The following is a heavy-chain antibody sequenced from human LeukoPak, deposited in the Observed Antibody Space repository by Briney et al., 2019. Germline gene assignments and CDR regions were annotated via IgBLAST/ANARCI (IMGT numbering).Heavy chain of an antibody. D-gene: IGHD6-6*01. CDR3: ARDRNSGSSLDI. CDR1: GYTFTGYY. CDR2: IYPYSGDT. V-gene: IGHV1-2*02. J-gene: IGHJ3*02. Sequence: ASVTVSCKASGYTFTGYYIHWVRQAPGQGLEWMGWIYPYSGDTNYAQNFQGRVTMTRDTSISAAYMELSSLKSDDTAVYYCARDRNSGSSLDIWGQGTMLTVSS.